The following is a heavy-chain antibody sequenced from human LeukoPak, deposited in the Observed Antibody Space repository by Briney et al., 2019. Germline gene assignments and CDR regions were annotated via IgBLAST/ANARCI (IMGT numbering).Heavy chain of an antibody. J-gene: IGHJ4*02. CDR1: GFTFSSYS. Sequence: GGSLGLSRAASGFTFSSYSMNWVRQAPGKGLEWVSSISSSSSYIYYADSVKGRFTISRDNAKNSLYLQMNSLRAEDTAVYYCARDIPYGDYVGYWGQGTLVTVSS. CDR2: ISSSSSYI. D-gene: IGHD4-17*01. CDR3: ARDIPYGDYVGY. V-gene: IGHV3-21*01.